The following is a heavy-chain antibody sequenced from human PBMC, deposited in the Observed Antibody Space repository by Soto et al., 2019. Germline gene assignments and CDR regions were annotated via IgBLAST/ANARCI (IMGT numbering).Heavy chain of an antibody. CDR1: GYTFTSYD. D-gene: IGHD2-2*01. V-gene: IGHV1-8*01. CDR3: ARSVEVVPAAPQAFDI. Sequence: QVQLVQSGAEVKKPGASVKVSCKASGYTFTSYDINWVRQATGQGLEWMGWMNPNSGNTGYAQKFQGRVTMTRKTSISTAYMELSSLRSEDTAVYYCARSVEVVPAAPQAFDIWGQGTMVTVSS. J-gene: IGHJ3*02. CDR2: MNPNSGNT.